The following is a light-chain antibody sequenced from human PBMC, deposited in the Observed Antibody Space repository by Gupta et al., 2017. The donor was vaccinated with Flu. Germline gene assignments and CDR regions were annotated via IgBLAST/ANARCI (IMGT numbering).Light chain of an antibody. CDR3: QETDSIPWT. J-gene: IGKJ1*01. V-gene: IGKV1-39*01. CDR2: AAS. Sequence: PSSLSASVGDRVTITCRASQSISNYLNWYQQKPGKATKLLIFAASRWESGVPSRFSGSGSGTDFTLTISSLQPEDFATYYCQETDSIPWTFGQGTXVEIK. CDR1: QSISNY.